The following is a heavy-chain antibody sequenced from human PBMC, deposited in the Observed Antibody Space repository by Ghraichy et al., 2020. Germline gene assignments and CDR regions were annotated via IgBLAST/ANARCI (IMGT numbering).Heavy chain of an antibody. Sequence: GGSLRLSCVASGFTFTTYGMHWLRQAPGKGLEWVAFIWSDASDSYYSDSVKGRFTISRDNSKNTLYLQMNSLRIEDTGIYYCAKDCGLGGPRDYWGQGTLVTVPS. CDR1: GFTFTTYG. D-gene: IGHD3-16*01. V-gene: IGHV3-30*02. CDR3: AKDCGLGGPRDY. CDR2: IWSDASDS. J-gene: IGHJ4*02.